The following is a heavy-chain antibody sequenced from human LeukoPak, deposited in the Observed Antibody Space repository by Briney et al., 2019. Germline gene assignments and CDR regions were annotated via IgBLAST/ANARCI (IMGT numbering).Heavy chain of an antibody. CDR1: GGSISSSNYY. V-gene: IGHV4-39*01. J-gene: IGHJ3*02. D-gene: IGHD1-1*01. Sequence: SETLSLTCTASGGSISSSNYYWGWIRQPPGKGLEWIGTIYYSGSTYYNPSLKSRVTISVDTSKNQFSLKLSSVTAADTAVYYCARGDWTSTGGAFDIWGQGTMVTVSS. CDR3: ARGDWTSTGGAFDI. CDR2: IYYSGST.